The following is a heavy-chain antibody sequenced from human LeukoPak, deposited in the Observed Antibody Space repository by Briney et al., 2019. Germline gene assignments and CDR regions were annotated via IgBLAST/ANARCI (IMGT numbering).Heavy chain of an antibody. CDR3: ARHGRETVIDY. D-gene: IGHD3-10*01. V-gene: IGHV4-59*01. CDR1: GGSISSYY. Sequence: SETLSLTCTVSGGSISSYYWSWIRQPPGKGLEWIGYIYYSGSTNYNPSLKSRVTISVDTSKNQFSLKLSSVTAADTAVYYCARHGRETVIDYWGQGTLVTVSS. J-gene: IGHJ4*02. CDR2: IYYSGST.